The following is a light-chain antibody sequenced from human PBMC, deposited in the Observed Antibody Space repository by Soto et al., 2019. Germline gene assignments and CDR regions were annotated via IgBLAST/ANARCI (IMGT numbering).Light chain of an antibody. V-gene: IGKV3-20*01. CDR1: QSVSNNY. CDR3: QQYGTSPT. CDR2: GAS. Sequence: EIVLTQSPGTLSLSPGERATLSCRASQSVSNNYLAWCQQKPGQAPRRLIFGASGRATGIPDRFSGSGSGTDFTLTISRLEPEDFAVYYCQQYGTSPTFGQGTKVEIK. J-gene: IGKJ1*01.